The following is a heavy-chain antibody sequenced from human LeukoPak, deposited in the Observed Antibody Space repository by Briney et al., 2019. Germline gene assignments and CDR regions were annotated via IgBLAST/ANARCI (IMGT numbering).Heavy chain of an antibody. D-gene: IGHD2-15*01. CDR3: ARDRAAPRYYYYMDV. Sequence: PGGSLRLSCAASGFTFSSYSMNWVRQAPGKGLEWVSSISSSSSYIYYAHSEKRRFTIPRDNAKISVYLQMNSLRAEDTAVYYCARDRAAPRYYYYMDVWGKGTTVTVSS. CDR1: GFTFSSYS. CDR2: ISSSSSYI. V-gene: IGHV3-21*01. J-gene: IGHJ6*03.